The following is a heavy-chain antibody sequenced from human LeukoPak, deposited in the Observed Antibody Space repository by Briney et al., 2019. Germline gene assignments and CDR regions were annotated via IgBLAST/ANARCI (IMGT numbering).Heavy chain of an antibody. J-gene: IGHJ4*02. Sequence: GGSLRLSCAASGFTFSSYSMNWVRQAPGKGLEWVSSISSSSSYIYYADSVKGRFTISRGNAKNSLYLQMNSLRAEDTAVYYCARALPGGSGSYSKRAFDYWGQGTLVTVSS. CDR1: GFTFSSYS. V-gene: IGHV3-21*01. CDR2: ISSSSSYI. CDR3: ARALPGGSGSYSKRAFDY. D-gene: IGHD1-26*01.